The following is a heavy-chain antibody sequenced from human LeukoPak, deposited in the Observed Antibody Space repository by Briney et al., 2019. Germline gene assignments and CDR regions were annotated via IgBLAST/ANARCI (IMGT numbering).Heavy chain of an antibody. Sequence: PGGSLRLSCAASGFTVSTNYMSWVRQAPGKGLEWVSSISSSSSYIYYADSVKDRFTISRDNAKNSLYLQMNSLRAEDTAVYYCARDGFSWAYCGGDCHGAFDIWGQGTMVTVSS. CDR2: ISSSSSYI. D-gene: IGHD2-21*02. CDR1: GFTVSTNY. V-gene: IGHV3-21*01. J-gene: IGHJ3*02. CDR3: ARDGFSWAYCGGDCHGAFDI.